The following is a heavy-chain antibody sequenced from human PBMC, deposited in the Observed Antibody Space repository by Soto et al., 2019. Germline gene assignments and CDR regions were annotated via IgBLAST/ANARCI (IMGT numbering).Heavy chain of an antibody. Sequence: GGSLRLSCAASGFTFSSYSMNWVRQAAGKGLEWVSSISSSSTYIYYADSVKGRFTISRDNAKNSLYLQMNSLRAEDTAVYYCVFGYCSSTNCPTYYYYYMDVWGKGTTVTVSS. CDR3: VFGYCSSTNCPTYYYYYMDV. D-gene: IGHD2-2*01. CDR2: ISSSSTYI. J-gene: IGHJ6*03. V-gene: IGHV3-21*01. CDR1: GFTFSSYS.